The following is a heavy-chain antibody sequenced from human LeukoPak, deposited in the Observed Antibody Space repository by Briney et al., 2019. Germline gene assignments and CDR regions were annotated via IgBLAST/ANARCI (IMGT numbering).Heavy chain of an antibody. J-gene: IGHJ6*03. Sequence: SQTLSLTCTVSGGSISSGSYYWSWIRQPAGKGLEWIGRIYTSGSTNYNPSLKSRVTISVDTSKNQFSLKLSSVTAADTAVYYCARDDYAGYYYYYIDVWGKGTTVTFSS. V-gene: IGHV4-61*02. CDR1: GGSISSGSYY. CDR2: IYTSGST. D-gene: IGHD2-2*01. CDR3: ARDDYAGYYYYYIDV.